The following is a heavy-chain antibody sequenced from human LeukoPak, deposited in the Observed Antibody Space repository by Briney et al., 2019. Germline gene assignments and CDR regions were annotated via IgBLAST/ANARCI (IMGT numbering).Heavy chain of an antibody. CDR2: ISGSGGST. V-gene: IGHV3-23*01. J-gene: IGHJ3*02. CDR1: GFTFSSYA. Sequence: PGGSLRLSCAASGFTFSSYAMSWVRQAPGKELEWVSAISGSGGSTYYADSVKGRFTISRDNSKNTLYLQMNSLRAEDTAVYYCAKKGASGYYRDAFDIWGQGTMVTVSS. D-gene: IGHD3-22*01. CDR3: AKKGASGYYRDAFDI.